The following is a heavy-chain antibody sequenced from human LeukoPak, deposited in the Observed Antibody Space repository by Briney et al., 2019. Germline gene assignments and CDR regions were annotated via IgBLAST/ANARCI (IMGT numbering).Heavy chain of an antibody. CDR1: GYTLSDLS. J-gene: IGHJ4*02. D-gene: IGHD6-19*01. CDR3: ATGPGYTSGWFDFFFDC. CDR2: FDPEEGET. Sequence: ASVEVSCKVSGYTLSDLSMQWMRQAPGKGLEWMGGFDPEEGETIYAQNFQGRVTMTEDTSTDTAYMELSSLRSDDTAVYYCATGPGYTSGWFDFFFDCWGQGTLVTVSS. V-gene: IGHV1-24*01.